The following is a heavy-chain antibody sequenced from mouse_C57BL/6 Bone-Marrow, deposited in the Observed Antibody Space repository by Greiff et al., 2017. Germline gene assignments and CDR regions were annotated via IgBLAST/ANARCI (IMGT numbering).Heavy chain of an antibody. D-gene: IGHD2-1*01. J-gene: IGHJ4*01. CDR1: GYTFTDYE. CDR3: TRWGLLLMGY. Sequence: QVQLQQSGAELVRPGASVTLSCKASGYTFTDYEMHWVKQTPVHGLEWIGAIDPETGGTAYNQKFKGKAILTADKSSSTAYMELRSLTSEDSAVYYCTRWGLLLMGYWGQGTSVTVSS. V-gene: IGHV1-15*01. CDR2: IDPETGGT.